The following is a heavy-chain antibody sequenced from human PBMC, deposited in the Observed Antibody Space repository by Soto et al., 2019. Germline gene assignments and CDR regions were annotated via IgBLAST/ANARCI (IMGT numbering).Heavy chain of an antibody. D-gene: IGHD3-10*01. V-gene: IGHV4-34*01. CDR1: GGSLRGYY. Sequence: SETLSLTCAVSGGSLRGYYWTWIRQAPGKGLEWIGEITHSGISSQKPSLKSRVTMSVDTSKIQFSLNITSVTAAHTAVYFCARSRGDNSGPYGIDVWGQGTTVTVSS. CDR2: ITHSGIS. J-gene: IGHJ6*02. CDR3: ARSRGDNSGPYGIDV.